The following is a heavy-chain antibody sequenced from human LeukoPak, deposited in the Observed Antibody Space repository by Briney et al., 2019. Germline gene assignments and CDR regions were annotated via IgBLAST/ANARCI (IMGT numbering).Heavy chain of an antibody. V-gene: IGHV3-64*04. CDR2: ITINGVTT. CDR1: GFTFSSYA. CDR3: ARGSRTWYFDY. D-gene: IGHD6-13*01. J-gene: IGHJ4*02. Sequence: GGSLRLSCSASGFTFSSYAMHWVRQAPGKGLEYVSGITINGVTTYYADSVKGRFTISRDNAKNSLYLQMNSLRAEDTAVYYCARGSRTWYFDYWGQGTLVTVSS.